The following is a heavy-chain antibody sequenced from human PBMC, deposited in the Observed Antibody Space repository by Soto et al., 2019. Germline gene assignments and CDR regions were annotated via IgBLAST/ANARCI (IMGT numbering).Heavy chain of an antibody. V-gene: IGHV1-2*04. CDR2: INPNSGGT. Sequence: ASLKVSCKASGCTFTGYYMHCVRHTPGQGLELMGWINPNSGGTNYAQKFQGWVTMTRDTSISTAYMELSRLRSDDTAVYYCARDTSYYDSSGSNWFDTWGQGTLVTVSS. J-gene: IGHJ5*02. CDR3: ARDTSYYDSSGSNWFDT. CDR1: GCTFTGYY. D-gene: IGHD3-22*01.